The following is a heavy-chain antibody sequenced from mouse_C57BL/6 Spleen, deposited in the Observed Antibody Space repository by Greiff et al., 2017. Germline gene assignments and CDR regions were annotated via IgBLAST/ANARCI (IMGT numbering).Heavy chain of an antibody. D-gene: IGHD2-4*01. J-gene: IGHJ2*01. CDR2: IHPNSGST. Sequence: QVQLQQPGAELVKPGASVKLSCKASGYTFTSYWMHWVKQRPGQGLEWIGMIHPNSGSTNYNEKFKSKATLTEDKSSSTAYMQLSSLTSEDSAVYYCARGDDYDGPYYFDYWGQGTTLTVSS. CDR1: GYTFTSYW. V-gene: IGHV1-64*01. CDR3: ARGDDYDGPYYFDY.